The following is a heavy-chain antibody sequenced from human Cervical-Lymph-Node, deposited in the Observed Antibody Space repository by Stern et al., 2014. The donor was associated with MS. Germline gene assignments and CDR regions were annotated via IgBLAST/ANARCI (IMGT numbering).Heavy chain of an antibody. CDR3: VIDTNWFDP. CDR1: GGTFNSYV. CDR2: IITLFGPG. V-gene: IGHV1-69*01. J-gene: IGHJ5*02. Sequence: MQLVQSGAEVKKPGSSVKVSCKASGGTFNSYVITWVRQTPGQIFEWMGGIITLFGPGNYAQKFQDRITITADESTSTVYMELRNLRSEDTAIYYCVIDTNWFDPWGQGTLVTVSS.